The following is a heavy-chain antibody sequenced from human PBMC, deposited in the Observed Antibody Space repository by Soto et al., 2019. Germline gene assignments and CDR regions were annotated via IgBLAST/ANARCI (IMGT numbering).Heavy chain of an antibody. D-gene: IGHD2-21*02. CDR2: IYYSGST. Sequence: LSLTCTVSGGSISSGDYYWSWIRQPPGKGLEWIGYIYYSGSTYYNPSLKSRVTISVDTSKNQFSLKLSSVTAADTAVYYCARERIYGGNLADYWGQGTLVTVSS. CDR1: GGSISSGDYY. J-gene: IGHJ4*02. V-gene: IGHV4-30-4*01. CDR3: ARERIYGGNLADY.